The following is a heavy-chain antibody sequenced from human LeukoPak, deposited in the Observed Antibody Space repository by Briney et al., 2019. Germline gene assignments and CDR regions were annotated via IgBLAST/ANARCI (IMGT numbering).Heavy chain of an antibody. D-gene: IGHD3-10*01. V-gene: IGHV3-53*01. Sequence: GGSLRLSCAASGFTVSFNYMTWVRQAPGKGLEWVSLIYSGGNTYYADSVKGRFTISRDNSKNTLYLQMNSLRAEDTAVYYCAVSMVRGVSIYYFDYWGQGTLVAVSS. J-gene: IGHJ4*02. CDR2: IYSGGNT. CDR3: AVSMVRGVSIYYFDY. CDR1: GFTVSFNY.